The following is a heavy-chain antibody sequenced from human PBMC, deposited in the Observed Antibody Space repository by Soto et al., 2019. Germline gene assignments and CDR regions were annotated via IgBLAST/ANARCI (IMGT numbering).Heavy chain of an antibody. CDR3: ARARSIVGASGAFDI. V-gene: IGHV1-69*13. CDR1: GGTFSSYA. D-gene: IGHD1-26*01. J-gene: IGHJ3*02. Sequence: ASVKVSCKASGGTFSSYAISWVRQAPGQGLEWMGGIIPIFGTANYAQKFQGRVTITADESTSTAYMELSSLRSEDTAVYYCARARSIVGASGAFDIWGQGTMVTVSS. CDR2: IIPIFGTA.